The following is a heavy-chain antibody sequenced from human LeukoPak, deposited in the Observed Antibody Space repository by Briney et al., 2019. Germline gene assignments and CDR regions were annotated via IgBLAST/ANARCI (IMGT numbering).Heavy chain of an antibody. V-gene: IGHV3-48*03. CDR3: ARGYNSPHHMAV. CDR2: ISSSGSTI. D-gene: IGHD1-14*01. CDR1: GFTFSSYE. Sequence: GGSLRLSCAASGFTFSSYEMNWVRQAPGKGLEWVSYISSSGSTIYYADSVKGRFTISRDNAKNSLYLQMNSLRAEDTAVYYCARGYNSPHHMAVWGQGTTVSVSS. J-gene: IGHJ6*02.